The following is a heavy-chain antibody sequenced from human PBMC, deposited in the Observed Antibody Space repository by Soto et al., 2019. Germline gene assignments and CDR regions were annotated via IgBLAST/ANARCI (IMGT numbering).Heavy chain of an antibody. V-gene: IGHV3-23*01. CDR2: ISGSGGTT. Sequence: EVQLLESGGGLVQPGGTLRLSCAGSGLTFSSYAMSWVRQAPGKGLEWVSSISGSGGTTQYADSVKGRFTISRDNFENTLYLQMSSLRAEDTAVYYCAKDRMASAGYNPYGMDVWGQGTTATVSS. D-gene: IGHD3-10*01. CDR1: GLTFSSYA. J-gene: IGHJ6*02. CDR3: AKDRMASAGYNPYGMDV.